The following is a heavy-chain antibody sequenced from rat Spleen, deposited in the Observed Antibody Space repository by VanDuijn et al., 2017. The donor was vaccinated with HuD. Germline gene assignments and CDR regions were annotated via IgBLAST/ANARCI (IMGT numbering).Heavy chain of an antibody. CDR3: ATDPTTEGMVDYWYFDF. V-gene: IGHV5-25*01. J-gene: IGHJ1*01. CDR1: GFTFSNYD. Sequence: EVQLVESGGGLVQPGRSLKLSCAASGFTFSNYDMAWVRQAPAKGLEWIASISTGGGNTYYPDSVKCRFTISRDNAKSSLYLQMDSLRSEDTATYYCATDPTTEGMVDYWYFDFWGPGTMVTVSS. D-gene: IGHD1-11*01. CDR2: ISTGGGNT.